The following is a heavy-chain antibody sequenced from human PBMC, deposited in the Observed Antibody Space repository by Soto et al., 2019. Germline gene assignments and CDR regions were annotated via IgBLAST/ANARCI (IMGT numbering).Heavy chain of an antibody. CDR1: GFTFSSYS. CDR3: ARFSQPLLGFDY. V-gene: IGHV3-30*04. CDR2: TSYDGSSK. J-gene: IGHJ4*02. D-gene: IGHD2-21*02. Sequence: GGSLRLSCVGSGFTFSSYSLHWVRQAPGKGLEWVAVTSYDGSSKYYADSVKGRFTISRDNAKNSLYLQMNSLRAEDTAVYYCARFSQPLLGFDYWGQGTLVTVSS.